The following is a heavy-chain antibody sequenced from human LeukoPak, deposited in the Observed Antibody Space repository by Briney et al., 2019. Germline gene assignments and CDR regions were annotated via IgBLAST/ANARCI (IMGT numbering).Heavy chain of an antibody. CDR2: ISSSGDNT. Sequence: GGSLRLSCAASGFTFSNYAMSWVRQAPGKGLEWVPTISSSGDNTHYADSVKGRFTISRDNSKNTLFLQMNSLRAEDTAVYYCAKRHYYASGSPLYYFDYWGQGTLVTVSS. J-gene: IGHJ4*02. D-gene: IGHD3-10*01. V-gene: IGHV3-23*01. CDR1: GFTFSNYA. CDR3: AKRHYYASGSPLYYFDY.